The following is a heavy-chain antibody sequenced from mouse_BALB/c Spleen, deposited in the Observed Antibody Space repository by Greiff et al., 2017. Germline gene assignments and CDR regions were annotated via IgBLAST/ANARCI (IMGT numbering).Heavy chain of an antibody. CDR2: ISDGGSYT. Sequence: EVKLQESGGGLVKPGGSLKLSCAASGFTFSDYYMYWVRQTPEKRLEWVATISDGGSYTYYPDSVKGRFTISRDNAKNNLYLQMSSLKSEDTAMYYCARDRGDYYGNSFAYWGQGTLVTVSA. J-gene: IGHJ3*01. CDR1: GFTFSDYY. V-gene: IGHV5-4*02. D-gene: IGHD2-1*01. CDR3: ARDRGDYYGNSFAY.